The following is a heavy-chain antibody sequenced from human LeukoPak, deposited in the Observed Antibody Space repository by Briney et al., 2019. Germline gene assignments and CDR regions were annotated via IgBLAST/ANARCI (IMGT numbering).Heavy chain of an antibody. J-gene: IGHJ4*02. CDR1: GGSISSYY. CDR2: IYYSGST. D-gene: IGHD3-10*01. V-gene: IGHV4-59*01. Sequence: SETLSLTCTVSGGSISSYYWSWIRQPPRKGLEWIGYIYYSGSTNYNPSLKSRVTISVDTSKNQFSLKLSSVTAADTAVYYCARQTLLWFGELTFDYWGQGTLVTVSS. CDR3: ARQTLLWFGELTFDY.